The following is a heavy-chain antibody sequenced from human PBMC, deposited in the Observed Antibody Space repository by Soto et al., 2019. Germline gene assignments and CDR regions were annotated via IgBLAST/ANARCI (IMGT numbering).Heavy chain of an antibody. CDR2: ISPNNGAT. CDR3: ARQPVMTAAGTAGNWFDP. D-gene: IGHD6-13*01. V-gene: IGHV1-2*02. Sequence: QVQLVQSGAEVQKPGASVKVSCKGSGYTFTAYYMHWVRQAPGQGLEWMGWISPNNGATNYAQKFQGRVTMTRDTSISTTYMELRSLTSDDTAVYYCARQPVMTAAGTAGNWFDPWGQGTLVTVSS. J-gene: IGHJ5*02. CDR1: GYTFTAYY.